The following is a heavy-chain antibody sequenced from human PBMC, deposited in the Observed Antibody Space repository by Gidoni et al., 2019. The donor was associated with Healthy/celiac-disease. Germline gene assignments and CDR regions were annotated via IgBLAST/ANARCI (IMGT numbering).Heavy chain of an antibody. Sequence: QLQLQESGPGLVTPSATLSPTCTVPGGSIRSSSYYWGWLRQPPGKGLEWIGSIYYSGSTYYNPSLKSRVTISVDTSKNQFSLKLSAVTAADKAVYYCARSGVERFLEWSLDYWGQGTLVTVSS. CDR1: GGSIRSSSYY. J-gene: IGHJ4*02. CDR3: ARSGVERFLEWSLDY. D-gene: IGHD3-3*01. V-gene: IGHV4-39*07. CDR2: IYYSGST.